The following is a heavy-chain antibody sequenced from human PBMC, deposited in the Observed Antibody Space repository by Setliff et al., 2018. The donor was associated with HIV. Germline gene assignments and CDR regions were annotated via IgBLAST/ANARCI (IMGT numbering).Heavy chain of an antibody. CDR3: ARDATRGGDMDV. CDR1: GFTFNTYA. Sequence: GESLKISCAASGFTFNTYAMSWVRQAPGKGLEWVSVISGSGGSTFYADSVKGRFTISRDNAKNSLYLQMNSLRAEDTAVYYCARDATRGGDMDVWAKGTTVTVSS. D-gene: IGHD2-15*01. V-gene: IGHV3-23*01. J-gene: IGHJ6*03. CDR2: ISGSGGST.